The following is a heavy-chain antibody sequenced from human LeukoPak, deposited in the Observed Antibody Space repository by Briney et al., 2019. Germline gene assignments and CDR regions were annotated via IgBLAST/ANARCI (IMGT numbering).Heavy chain of an antibody. J-gene: IGHJ2*01. Sequence: GSLRLSCAASGFTFSSYAMSWVRQPPGKGLEWIATGDYSGGTYYNPSLESRVAISADMSKNQISLQLTSVTGADTAVYYCARPYGSSLDWYFDLWGRGTLVTVSS. CDR2: GDYSGGT. V-gene: IGHV4-59*12. CDR1: GFTFSSYA. D-gene: IGHD3-10*01. CDR3: ARPYGSSLDWYFDL.